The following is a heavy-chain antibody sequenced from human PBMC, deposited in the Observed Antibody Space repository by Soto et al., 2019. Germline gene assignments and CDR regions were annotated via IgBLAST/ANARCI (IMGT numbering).Heavy chain of an antibody. CDR1: GFSLSTGGMG. V-gene: IGHV2-5*02. CDR3: VHSRCGGDCLQSYSSHYYYGMDI. CDR2: IYWDGDR. D-gene: IGHD2-21*02. Sequence: QITLKESGPTLVKPTQTLTLTCTFSGFSLSTGGMGVGWIRQPPGKALEWLALIYWDGDRRYRTSLMSRLTIAKDTSKNQVVLTMTNMDPVDTATYYCVHSRCGGDCLQSYSSHYYYGMDIWGQGTTVTVSS. J-gene: IGHJ6*02.